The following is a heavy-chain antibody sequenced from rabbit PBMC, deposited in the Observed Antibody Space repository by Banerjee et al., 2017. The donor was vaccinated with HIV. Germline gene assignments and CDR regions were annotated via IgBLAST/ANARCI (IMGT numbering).Heavy chain of an antibody. Sequence: QQLVESGGGLVKPGASLTLTCKASGFDFSSGYDMCWVRQAPGKGLEWIACIWTGSTGSTIYASWAKGRFTISKTSSTTVTLQMTSLTAADTATYFCARSDYSSGWGAGLWGPGTLVTVS. CDR3: ARSDYSSGWGAGL. CDR2: IWTGSTGST. J-gene: IGHJ4*01. D-gene: IGHD4-1*01. CDR1: GFDFSSGYD. V-gene: IGHV1S40*01.